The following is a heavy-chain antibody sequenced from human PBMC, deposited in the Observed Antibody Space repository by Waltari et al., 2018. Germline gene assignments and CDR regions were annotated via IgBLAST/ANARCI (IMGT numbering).Heavy chain of an antibody. Sequence: EVQLVESGGGLVKPGGSLRLSCAASGFTFSSYSMNWVRQAPGKGLEWVSSISSSSSYIYYADSVKGRFTISRDNAKNSLYLQMNSLRAEDTAVYYCARYYYDSSGYYSVDYWGQGTLVTVYS. CDR2: ISSSSSYI. V-gene: IGHV3-21*01. D-gene: IGHD3-22*01. CDR3: ARYYYDSSGYYSVDY. J-gene: IGHJ4*02. CDR1: GFTFSSYS.